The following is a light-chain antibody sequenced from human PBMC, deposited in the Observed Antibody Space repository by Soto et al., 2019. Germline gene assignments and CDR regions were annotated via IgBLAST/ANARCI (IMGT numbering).Light chain of an antibody. CDR1: SSDVGGYNY. CDR3: CSYAGSYTWV. Sequence: QSALTQPRSVSGSPGQSVTISCTGTSSDVGGYNYVSWYQQHPGKAPKLMFYDVIKRPSGVPDRFSGSKSGNTAYLTISGLQAEDEADYYCCSYAGSYTWVFGGGTKLTV. CDR2: DVI. V-gene: IGLV2-11*01. J-gene: IGLJ3*02.